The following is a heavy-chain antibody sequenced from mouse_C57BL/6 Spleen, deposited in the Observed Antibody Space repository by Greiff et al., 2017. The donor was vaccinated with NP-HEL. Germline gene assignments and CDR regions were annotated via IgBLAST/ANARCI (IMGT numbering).Heavy chain of an antibody. CDR3: ARSGTGTTGWYFDV. CDR2: IYPRSGNT. D-gene: IGHD4-1*01. Sequence: LVESGAELARPGASVKLSCKASGYTFTSYGISWVKQRTGQGLEWIGEIYPRSGNTYYNEKFKGKATLTADKSSSTAYMELRSLTSEDSAVYFCARSGTGTTGWYFDVWGTGTTVTVSS. CDR1: GYTFTSYG. V-gene: IGHV1-81*01. J-gene: IGHJ1*03.